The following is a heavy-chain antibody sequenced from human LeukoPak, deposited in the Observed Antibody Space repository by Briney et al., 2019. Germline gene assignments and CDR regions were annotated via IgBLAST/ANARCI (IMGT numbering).Heavy chain of an antibody. Sequence: GGSLRLSCAASGFTFSSYSMNWVRQAPGKGLEWVSSISSSSSNIYYADSVKGRFTISRDNAKNSLYLQMNSLRAEDTAVYYCARALDIVGATSDYWGQGTLVTVSS. CDR2: ISSSSSNI. CDR1: GFTFSSYS. J-gene: IGHJ4*02. CDR3: ARALDIVGATSDY. D-gene: IGHD1-26*01. V-gene: IGHV3-21*01.